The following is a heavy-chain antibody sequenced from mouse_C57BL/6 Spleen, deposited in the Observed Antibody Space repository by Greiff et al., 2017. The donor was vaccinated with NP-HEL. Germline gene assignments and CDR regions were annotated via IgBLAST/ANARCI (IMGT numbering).Heavy chain of an antibody. J-gene: IGHJ4*01. Sequence: EVQLVESGGGLVKPGGSLKLSCAASGFTFSDYGMHWVRQAPEKGLEWVAYISSGSSTIYYADTVKGRFTISRDNAKNTLFLQMTSLRSEDTAMYYCARKVLRSPMDYWGQGTSVTVSS. V-gene: IGHV5-17*01. CDR3: ARKVLRSPMDY. D-gene: IGHD1-1*01. CDR1: GFTFSDYG. CDR2: ISSGSSTI.